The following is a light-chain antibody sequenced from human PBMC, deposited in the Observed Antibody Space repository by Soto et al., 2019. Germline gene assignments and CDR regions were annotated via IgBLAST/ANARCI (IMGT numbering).Light chain of an antibody. CDR1: QSIGYW. CDR3: QQYNSYSKT. V-gene: IGKV1-5*01. CDR2: AAS. Sequence: DIQITQSPSTLSASVGDRVTITCRASQSIGYWLAWYQQKPGKAPNLLIYAASSLETGVPSRFSGSGSGTEFTLSISSLQPDDSASYYCQQYNSYSKTFGQGTKVEIK. J-gene: IGKJ1*01.